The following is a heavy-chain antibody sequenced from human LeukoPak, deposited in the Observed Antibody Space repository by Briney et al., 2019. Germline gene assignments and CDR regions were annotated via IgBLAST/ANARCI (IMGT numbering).Heavy chain of an antibody. CDR1: GFTFSNFA. Sequence: PGGSLRLSCAASGFTFSNFAMTWVRQAPGKGLEWVSSIVGSSSTYYADSLKGRFTVSRDNAKNSLYLQMNSLRAEDTAVYYCARVPTYSGAMDVWGQGTTVTVSS. CDR2: IVGSSST. V-gene: IGHV3-21*01. D-gene: IGHD2-15*01. CDR3: ARVPTYSGAMDV. J-gene: IGHJ6*02.